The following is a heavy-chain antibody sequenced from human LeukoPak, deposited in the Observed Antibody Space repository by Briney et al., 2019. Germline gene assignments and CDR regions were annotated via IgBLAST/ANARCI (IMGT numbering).Heavy chain of an antibody. J-gene: IGHJ3*02. D-gene: IGHD1-26*01. CDR1: KFAFSRYA. Sequence: PGGCLRLSCAASKFAFSRYAMSWGRQAAGKGMEWVSAISGGGGNTYYADSVKGRFTISRDNSKHTLYLQMNRLRAEGTAVYYCGKNRYSGSLSPFDIWGQGTMVTVSS. CDR2: ISGGGGNT. CDR3: GKNRYSGSLSPFDI. V-gene: IGHV3-23*01.